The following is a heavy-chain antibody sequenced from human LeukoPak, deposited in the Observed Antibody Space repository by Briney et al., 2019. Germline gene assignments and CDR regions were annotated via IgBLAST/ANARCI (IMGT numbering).Heavy chain of an antibody. CDR2: IYYKSKRYN. V-gene: IGHV6-1*01. D-gene: IGHD5-24*01. CDR1: GDSVSSNSAA. CDR3: ARGQTEMATMIPFGY. Sequence: SQTLSLTCAISGDSVSSNSAAWNWIRQSPSRGLEWLGRIYYKSKRYNDYAGAVKSRITINPDTSKNQFSLQLNSVTPEDTAVYYCARGQTEMATMIPFGYWGQGTLVTVSS. J-gene: IGHJ4*02.